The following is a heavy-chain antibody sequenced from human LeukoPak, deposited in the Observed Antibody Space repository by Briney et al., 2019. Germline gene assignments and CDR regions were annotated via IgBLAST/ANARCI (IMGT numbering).Heavy chain of an antibody. V-gene: IGHV1-69*06. CDR1: GGTFSSYA. Sequence: ASVKVSCKASGGTFSSYAISWVRQAPGQGLEWMGGIIPIFGTANYAQKFQGRVTITADKSTSTAYMELSSLRSEDTAVYYCAREVDAAAAYNWFDPWGQGTLVTVSS. J-gene: IGHJ5*02. CDR3: AREVDAAAAYNWFDP. CDR2: IIPIFGTA. D-gene: IGHD2-2*01.